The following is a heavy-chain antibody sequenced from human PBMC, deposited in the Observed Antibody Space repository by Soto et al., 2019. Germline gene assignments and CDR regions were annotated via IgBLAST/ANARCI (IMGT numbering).Heavy chain of an antibody. J-gene: IGHJ4*02. CDR2: ISYDGSNK. D-gene: IGHD6-13*01. CDR1: GFTFSSYG. V-gene: IGHV3-30*03. CDR3: ASGSSHNDY. Sequence: VQLLESGGGLIQPGGSLRLSCAASGFTFSSYGMHWVRQAPGKGLEWVAVISYDGSNKYYADSVKGRFTISRDNSKNTLYLQMNSLRAEDTAVYYCASGSSHNDYWGQGTLVTVSS.